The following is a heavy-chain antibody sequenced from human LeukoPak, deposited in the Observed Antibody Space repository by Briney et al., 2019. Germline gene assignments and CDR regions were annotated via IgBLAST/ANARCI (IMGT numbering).Heavy chain of an antibody. CDR2: ISGSGGST. D-gene: IGHD5-18*01. V-gene: IGHV3-23*01. CDR1: GFTFSSYG. CDR3: AKDRRYSYGQTEYFQH. J-gene: IGHJ1*01. Sequence: GGSLRLSCAASGFTFSSYGMHWVRQAPGKGLEWVSAISGSGGSTYYADSVKGRFTISRDNSKNTLYLQMNSLRAEDTAVYYCAKDRRYSYGQTEYFQHWGQGTLVTVSS.